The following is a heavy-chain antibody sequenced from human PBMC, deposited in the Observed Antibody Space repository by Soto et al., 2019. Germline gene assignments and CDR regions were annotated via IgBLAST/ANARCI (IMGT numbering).Heavy chain of an antibody. CDR3: ARADCGGQCPCDY. Sequence: GGSLRLSCAASGFTFGTYGMHWVRQAPGKGLEWVAGIWYDGSVKTYADSVKGRFSISRDNSQNTVYLQMNTLRAGDTAVYYCARADCGGQCPCDYWGQGTLVTVSS. CDR1: GFTFGTYG. J-gene: IGHJ4*02. V-gene: IGHV3-33*01. CDR2: IWYDGSVK. D-gene: IGHD2-21*01.